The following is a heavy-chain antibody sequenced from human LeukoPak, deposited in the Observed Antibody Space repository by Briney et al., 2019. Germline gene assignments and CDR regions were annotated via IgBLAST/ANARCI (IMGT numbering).Heavy chain of an antibody. D-gene: IGHD3-10*01. CDR2: INHTGST. CDR1: GGSFSGYY. J-gene: IGHJ6*03. Sequence: PSETLSLTCAVYGGSFSGYYWTWIRQPPGKGLEWIGEINHTGSTKYSPSLKGRVTISVATSKNQFSLKLSSVTAADTAIYYCARGQARARVRGGHADLAYSYSYYMDVWDKGATVTVSS. V-gene: IGHV4-34*01. CDR3: ARGQARARVRGGHADLAYSYSYYMDV.